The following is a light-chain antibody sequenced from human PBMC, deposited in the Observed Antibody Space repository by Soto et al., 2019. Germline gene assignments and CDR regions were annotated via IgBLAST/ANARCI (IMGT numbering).Light chain of an antibody. V-gene: IGLV8-61*01. Sequence: QTVVTQEPSFSVSPGGTVTLTCGLTSGSVSTRNYPSWYQQIPGQAPRTLIYNTNTRSSGVPDRFSGSILGNKAALTSTGAQSADESDYYCALYVGSGIHGVCGEGTKLTVL. CDR2: NTN. J-gene: IGLJ3*02. CDR1: SGSVSTRNY. CDR3: ALYVGSGIHGV.